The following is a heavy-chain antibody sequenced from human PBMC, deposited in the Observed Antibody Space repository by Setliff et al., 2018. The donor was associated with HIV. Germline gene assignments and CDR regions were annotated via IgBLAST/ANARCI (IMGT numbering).Heavy chain of an antibody. CDR2: INPNSGDT. V-gene: IGHV1-2*02. Sequence: ASVKVSCKSSGYTFTAYYLHWVRQAPGQGLEWMGWINPNSGDTAYAQKFQGRVTMTRVTSISTSYMELTRLTSDDTAVYYCARVTVSGRGLHFWGQGTLVTVSS. J-gene: IGHJ4*02. D-gene: IGHD4-4*01. CDR3: ARVTVSGRGLHF. CDR1: GYTFTAYY.